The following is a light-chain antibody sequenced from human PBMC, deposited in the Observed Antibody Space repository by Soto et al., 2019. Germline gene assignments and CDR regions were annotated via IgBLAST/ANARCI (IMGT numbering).Light chain of an antibody. CDR1: QSMNYW. Sequence: DIQRTQSPSTLSASVGDRVTITCRASQSMNYWLAWYQQKPGKAPKVLIYDASRLQGGVPSRFSGSGSGTEYSLTIDSLQPGDVATYYCRGYYAFSQTFGQGTKVEI. CDR2: DAS. V-gene: IGKV1-5*01. CDR3: RGYYAFSQT. J-gene: IGKJ1*01.